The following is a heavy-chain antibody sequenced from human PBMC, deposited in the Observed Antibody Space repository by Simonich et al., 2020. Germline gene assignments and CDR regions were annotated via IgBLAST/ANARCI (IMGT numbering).Heavy chain of an antibody. CDR3: ARDFRLQLVEIGTYYYYGMDV. Sequence: EVQLVESGGGLVQPGGSLRLSCAASGFTFSSYEMNWVRQAPGKGLEWVSYISSSGSTIYYADAVKGRFTISRDKAKNSLYLQMNSLRAEDTAVDYCARDFRLQLVEIGTYYYYGMDVWGQGTTVTVSS. CDR1: GFTFSSYE. CDR2: ISSSGSTI. D-gene: IGHD6-6*01. V-gene: IGHV3-48*03. J-gene: IGHJ6*02.